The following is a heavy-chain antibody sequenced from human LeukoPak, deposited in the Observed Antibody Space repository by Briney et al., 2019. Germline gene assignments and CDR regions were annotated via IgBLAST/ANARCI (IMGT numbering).Heavy chain of an antibody. D-gene: IGHD3/OR15-3a*01. CDR1: GITLSNYG. J-gene: IGHJ4*02. Sequence: PGGSLRLSCAVSGITLSNYGMSWVRQAPGKGLEWVAGSSGSGGSTKYADSVKGRFTISRDNPKTTLYLQMNSLRAEDTAVYFYATRGVVIRVILVGFHKEAYYFESWGQGALVTVSS. CDR2: SSGSGGST. V-gene: IGHV3-23*01. CDR3: ATRGVVIRVILVGFHKEAYYFES.